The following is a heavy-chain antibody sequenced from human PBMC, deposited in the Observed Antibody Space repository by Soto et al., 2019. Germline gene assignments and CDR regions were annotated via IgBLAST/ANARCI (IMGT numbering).Heavy chain of an antibody. CDR3: AREFGVVIPLDS. CDR1: GYSFSSYA. J-gene: IGHJ4*02. Sequence: QVQLVQSGPEVKKPGASVKVSCKASGYSFSSYAFSWVRQAPGQGLEWMGWISAYNGDTNYAQELQGRFTMTTDTSTSTAYMELRGLRSDDTAVYYCAREFGVVIPLDSCGQGTLVTVSS. D-gene: IGHD3-3*01. V-gene: IGHV1-18*01. CDR2: ISAYNGDT.